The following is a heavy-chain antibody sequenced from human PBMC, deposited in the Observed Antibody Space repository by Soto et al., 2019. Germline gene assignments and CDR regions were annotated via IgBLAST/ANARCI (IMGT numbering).Heavy chain of an antibody. CDR1: GFTFRDYA. CDR3: ARRGVYNLRDPLDY. D-gene: IGHD1-1*01. V-gene: IGHV3-23*01. Sequence: EVQLLESGGGLVQPGGSLRLSCVASGFTFRDYAMTWVRQAPGKGLEWVSVISASAGSTYYADSVKGRFSISRDTSKNTLYLQMNSLRADDTATYHCARRGVYNLRDPLDYWGQGTLVTVSS. CDR2: ISASAGST. J-gene: IGHJ4*02.